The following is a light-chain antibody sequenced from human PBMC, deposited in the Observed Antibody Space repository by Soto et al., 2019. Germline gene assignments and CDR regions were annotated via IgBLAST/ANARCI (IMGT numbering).Light chain of an antibody. CDR3: QQYDPSWT. Sequence: EILMTQAPVTLYVSPRQSATLSCRARQRVSSSYLAWYQQKPGQAPRLLIYGASSRAPGIPARFSGSGSGTYGTDSIITLKRLDSEDFGIYHRQQYDPSWTFGQGTKVDIK. J-gene: IGKJ1*01. CDR1: QRVSSSY. V-gene: IGKV3-20*01. CDR2: GAS.